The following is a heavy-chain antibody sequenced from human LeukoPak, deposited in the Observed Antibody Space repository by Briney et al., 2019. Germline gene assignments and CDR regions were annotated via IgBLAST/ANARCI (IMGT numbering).Heavy chain of an antibody. CDR3: ARDRYYYDKRGHAFDI. V-gene: IGHV1-69*13. CDR1: GGTFSSYA. D-gene: IGHD3-22*01. CDR2: MIPIFGTA. J-gene: IGHJ3*02. Sequence: ASVKVSCKASGGTFSSYAISWVRQAPGPGLEWMGGMIPIFGTANYAQKFQGRVTITADESTSTAYMELSSLRSEDTAVYYCARDRYYYDKRGHAFDIWGQGTMVTVSS.